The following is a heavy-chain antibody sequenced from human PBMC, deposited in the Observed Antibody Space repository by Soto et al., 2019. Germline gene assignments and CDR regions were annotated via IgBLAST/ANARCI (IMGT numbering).Heavy chain of an antibody. J-gene: IGHJ4*02. CDR1: GGSISSGDYY. CDR2: IYYSGST. V-gene: IGHV4-30-4*01. Sequence: SETLSLNCTVSGGSISSGDYYWSWIRQPPGKGLEWIGYIYYSGSTYYNPSLKSRVTISVDTSKNQFSLKLSSVTAADTAVYYCARDLSRNCSSTSCYCPFIAARLHLPWRFDYWGQGTLVTVSS. CDR3: ARDLSRNCSSTSCYCPFIAARLHLPWRFDY. D-gene: IGHD2-2*01.